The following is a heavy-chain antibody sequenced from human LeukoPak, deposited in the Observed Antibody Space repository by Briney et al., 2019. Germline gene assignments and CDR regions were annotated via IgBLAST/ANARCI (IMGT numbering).Heavy chain of an antibody. J-gene: IGHJ4*02. V-gene: IGHV1-18*01. CDR1: GYTFTNYD. Sequence: ASVKVSCKASGYTFTNYDISWVRQAPGQGLEWMGRIYAYNGNTKYAQKLQGRVTMATDTSTSTAYMELRSLRSDDTAVYLCARGYGYSYGLFDYWGQGTLVTVSS. D-gene: IGHD5-18*01. CDR3: ARGYGYSYGLFDY. CDR2: IYAYNGNT.